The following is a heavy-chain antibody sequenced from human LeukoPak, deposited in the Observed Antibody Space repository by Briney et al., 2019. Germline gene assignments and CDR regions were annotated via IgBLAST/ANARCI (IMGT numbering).Heavy chain of an antibody. D-gene: IGHD2-2*01. Sequence: GASVKVPCKASGYTFTGYYMHWVRQAPGQGLEWMGWINPNSGGTNYAQKFQGRVTMTRDTSISTAYMELSRLRSDDTAVYYCSISEYQPPNYYYYYMDVWGKGTTVTVSS. CDR3: SISEYQPPNYYYYYMDV. J-gene: IGHJ6*03. CDR1: GYTFTGYY. CDR2: INPNSGGT. V-gene: IGHV1-2*02.